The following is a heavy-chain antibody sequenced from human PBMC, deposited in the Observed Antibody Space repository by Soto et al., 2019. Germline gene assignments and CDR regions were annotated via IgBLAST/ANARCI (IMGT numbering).Heavy chain of an antibody. CDR2: INADGTST. V-gene: IGHV3-74*01. D-gene: IGHD2-2*01. Sequence: GGSLRLSCAASGFTFSNSWMHWVRQVSWKGLEWVSRINADGTSTSYADSVKGRFTISRDNAKNTLYLHVNSLRAEDTAVYYCVKVLARGVGVPRFYFESWGRGALVTVSS. CDR3: VKVLARGVGVPRFYFES. CDR1: GFTFSNSW. J-gene: IGHJ4*02.